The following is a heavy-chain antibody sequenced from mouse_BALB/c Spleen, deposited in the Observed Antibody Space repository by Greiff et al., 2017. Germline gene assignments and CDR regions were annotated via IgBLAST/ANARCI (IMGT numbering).Heavy chain of an antibody. CDR1: GFAFSSYD. D-gene: IGHD2-1*01. CDR3: ARQIRSLLHYFDY. Sequence: EVQVVESGGGLVKPGGSLKLSCAASGFAFSSYDMSWVRQTPEKRLEWVAYISSGGGSTYYPDTVKGRFTISRDNAKNTLYLQMSSLKSEDTAMYYCARQIRSLLHYFDYWGQGTTLTVSS. CDR2: ISSGGGST. V-gene: IGHV5-12-1*01. J-gene: IGHJ2*01.